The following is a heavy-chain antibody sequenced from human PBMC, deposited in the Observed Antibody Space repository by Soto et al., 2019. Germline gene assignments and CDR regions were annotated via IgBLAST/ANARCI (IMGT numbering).Heavy chain of an antibody. Sequence: EVQLLESGGDLVQPGGSLRLSWAASGFTFSNFAMSWVRQAPGRGLEWVSGISASGRDIHYADSVKDRFTVSRDNSKNTLYLQMNSLRAEDTAIYYCAKGKTSGWYYFDYWGQGALVTVSS. J-gene: IGHJ4*02. CDR1: GFTFSNFA. D-gene: IGHD6-19*01. CDR3: AKGKTSGWYYFDY. CDR2: ISASGRDI. V-gene: IGHV3-23*01.